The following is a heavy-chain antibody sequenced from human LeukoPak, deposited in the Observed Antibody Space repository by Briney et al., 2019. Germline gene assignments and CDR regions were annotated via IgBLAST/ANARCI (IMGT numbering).Heavy chain of an antibody. D-gene: IGHD3-16*02. CDR3: ASTEAYDYVWGSYRFSY. CDR2: IYSGGST. CDR1: GFTVSSNY. Sequence: PGGSLRPSCAASGFTVSSNYMSWVRQAPGKGLEWVSVIYSGGSTYYADSVKGRFTISRDNSKNTLYLQMNSLRAEDTAVYYCASTEAYDYVWGSYRFSYWGQGTLVTVSS. V-gene: IGHV3-53*01. J-gene: IGHJ4*02.